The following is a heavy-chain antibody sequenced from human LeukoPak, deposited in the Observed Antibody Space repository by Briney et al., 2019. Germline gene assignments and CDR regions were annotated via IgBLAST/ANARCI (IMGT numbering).Heavy chain of an antibody. CDR1: GYSFTNYW. CDR2: IYPGDSNT. J-gene: IGHJ4*02. Sequence: GESLKISCKGSGYSFTNYWIGWVRQMPGKGLEWMGFIYPGDSNTIYSPSFQGQVTISADKSINTAYLQWSSLKASDTAMYYCARRSDTAMAYDYWGQGTLVTVSS. V-gene: IGHV5-51*01. D-gene: IGHD5-18*01. CDR3: ARRSDTAMAYDY.